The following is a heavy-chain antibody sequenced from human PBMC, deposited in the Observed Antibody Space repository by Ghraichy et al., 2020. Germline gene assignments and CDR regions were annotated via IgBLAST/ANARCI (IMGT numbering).Heavy chain of an antibody. Sequence: SETLSLTCTVSGGSISSSSYYWGWIRQPPGKGLEWIGSIYYSGSTYYNPSLKSRVTISVDTSKNQFSLKLSSVTAADTAVYYCARDRGGRVVRELFFFDYWGQGTLVTVSS. J-gene: IGHJ4*02. CDR3: ARDRGGRVVRELFFFDY. D-gene: IGHD3-16*01. CDR2: IYYSGST. CDR1: GGSISSSSYY. V-gene: IGHV4-39*07.